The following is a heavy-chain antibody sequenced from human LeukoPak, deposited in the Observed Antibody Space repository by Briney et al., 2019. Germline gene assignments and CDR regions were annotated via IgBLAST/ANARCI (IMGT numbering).Heavy chain of an antibody. CDR3: ARVGPYIEVDP. V-gene: IGHV4-38-2*02. J-gene: IGHJ5*02. D-gene: IGHD5-12*01. Sequence: SETLSLTCTVSGYSISNGYYWGWIRQSPGKGLEWVGSVSHRGSTYYNPSLKSRVTISVDTSKNQFSLQLSSLTASDTAVYYCARVGPYIEVDPWGQGTLVIVSS. CDR1: GYSISNGYY. CDR2: VSHRGST.